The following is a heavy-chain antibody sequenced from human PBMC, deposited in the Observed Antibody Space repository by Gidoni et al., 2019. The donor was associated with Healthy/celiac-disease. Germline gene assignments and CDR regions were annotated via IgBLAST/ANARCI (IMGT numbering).Heavy chain of an antibody. CDR2: INPSGGST. J-gene: IGHJ5*02. CDR1: GYNFTNYY. D-gene: IGHD6-13*01. CDR3: ARDGGDIAANWFDP. V-gene: IGHV1-46*01. Sequence: QVQLVQSGAEVKKPGASGKVSCKASGYNFTNYYRHWVRQAPGQGLEWMGIINPSGGSTSYAQKFQGRVTMTRDTSTSTVYMELSSLRSEDTAVYYCARDGGDIAANWFDPWGQGTLVTVSS.